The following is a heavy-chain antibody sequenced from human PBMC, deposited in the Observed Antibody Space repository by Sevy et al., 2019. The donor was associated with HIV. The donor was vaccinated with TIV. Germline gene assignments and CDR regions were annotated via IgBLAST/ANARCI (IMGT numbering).Heavy chain of an antibody. CDR3: AKDMDIVVVPAAMVVGYYYGMDV. CDR2: IRYDGSNK. V-gene: IGHV3-30*02. CDR1: GFTFSSYG. D-gene: IGHD2-2*03. J-gene: IGHJ6*02. Sequence: GGSLRLSCAASGFTFSSYGMHWVRQAPGKGLEWVAFIRYDGSNKNYADSVKGRFTMSRDNSKNTLYLQMNCLRAEDTAVYYCAKDMDIVVVPAAMVVGYYYGMDVWGQGTTVTVSS.